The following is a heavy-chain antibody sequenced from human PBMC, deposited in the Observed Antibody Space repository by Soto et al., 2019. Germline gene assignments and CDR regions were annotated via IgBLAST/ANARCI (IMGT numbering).Heavy chain of an antibody. CDR2: INIDGSST. CDR3: ARSRDGYNFVGDC. Sequence: EVQLVESGGGLVQPGGSLRLSCAASGFTLSSYWMHWVRQAPGKGLVWVSRINIDGSSTSYAASVKGRFTISRDNAKNPLYLQVNSLRAEDTAVYYYARSRDGYNFVGDCWGQGTLVTVSS. D-gene: IGHD5-12*01. J-gene: IGHJ4*02. CDR1: GFTLSSYW. V-gene: IGHV3-74*01.